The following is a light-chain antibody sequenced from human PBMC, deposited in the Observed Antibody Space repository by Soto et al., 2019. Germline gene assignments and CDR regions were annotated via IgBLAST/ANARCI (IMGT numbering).Light chain of an antibody. V-gene: IGKV1-5*03. J-gene: IGKJ2*01. CDR1: QSISTW. Sequence: DIQMTQSPSTLAASVGDRVTITCRASQSISTWLAWYQQKPGKAPKLLIYTASSLESGVPSRFSGSGSGTEFTLTISSLQPDDFATYYCQQYNRHSSYTFGQGTKREIK. CDR3: QQYNRHSSYT. CDR2: TAS.